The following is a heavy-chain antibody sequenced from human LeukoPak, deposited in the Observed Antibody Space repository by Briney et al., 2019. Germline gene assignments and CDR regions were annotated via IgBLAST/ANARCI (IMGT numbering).Heavy chain of an antibody. Sequence: RASVKVSCKASGYTFASYGISWVRQAPGQGLEWMGWISAYNGNTNYAQKLQGRVTMTTDTSTSTAYMELRSLRSDDTAVYYCARSMVLLYHAFDIWGQGTMVTVSS. J-gene: IGHJ3*02. D-gene: IGHD3-10*01. CDR2: ISAYNGNT. CDR3: ARSMVLLYHAFDI. V-gene: IGHV1-18*01. CDR1: GYTFASYG.